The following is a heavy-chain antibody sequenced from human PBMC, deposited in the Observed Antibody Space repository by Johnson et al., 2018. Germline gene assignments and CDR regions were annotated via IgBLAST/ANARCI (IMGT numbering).Heavy chain of an antibody. V-gene: IGHV3-23*04. CDR2: ITGTGGNT. CDR3: AKLDVDTAIDY. D-gene: IGHD5-18*01. J-gene: IGHJ4*02. CDR1: GFNFGTYA. Sequence: VQLVESGGGLVQXGGSLRLSCAASGFNFGTYAMTWVRQAPGKGLEWVSGITGTGGNTYFAASVKGRFSISRDKSRNTLYLQMNSLRADDTAVYYCAKLDVDTAIDYWGQGTLVTVSS.